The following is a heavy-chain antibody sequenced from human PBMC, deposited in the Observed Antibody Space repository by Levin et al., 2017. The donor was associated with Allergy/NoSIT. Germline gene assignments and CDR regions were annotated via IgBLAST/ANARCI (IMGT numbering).Heavy chain of an antibody. V-gene: IGHV4-59*01. CDR1: GGSISSYY. CDR2: IYYSGST. D-gene: IGHD6-13*01. J-gene: IGHJ4*02. Sequence: SETLSLTCTVSGGSISSYYWSWIRQPPGKGLEWIGYIYYSGSTNYNPSLKSRVTISVDTSKNQFSLKLSSVTAADTAVYYCARTVGSWYKVRYFDYWGQGTLVTVSS. CDR3: ARTVGSWYKVRYFDY.